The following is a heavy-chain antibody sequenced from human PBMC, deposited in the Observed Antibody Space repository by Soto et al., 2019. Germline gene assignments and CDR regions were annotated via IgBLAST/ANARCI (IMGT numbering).Heavy chain of an antibody. CDR1: GDSVSNNTAS. Sequence: SRTLSLTCAISGDSVSNNTASWKWISQSPSRGLGWLGRTYFRSKWDNDYAVSVKRRLIINPDTSNNQFSLQLISVTPEDTAVYFCAKGDNLGPKTGYVLDPWGQGMMVTVSS. CDR2: TYFRSKWDN. D-gene: IGHD5-12*01. J-gene: IGHJ5*02. CDR3: AKGDNLGPKTGYVLDP. V-gene: IGHV6-1*01.